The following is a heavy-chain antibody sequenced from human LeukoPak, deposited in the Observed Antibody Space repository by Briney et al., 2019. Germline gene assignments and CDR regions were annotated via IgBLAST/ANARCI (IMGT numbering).Heavy chain of an antibody. CDR2: IKGDGSST. V-gene: IGHV3-74*01. Sequence: GGSLTLSCAASGFDFSSNSMHWVRHAPGQGLVWVSRIKGDGSSTNYADSVKGRFTISRDIAKNTLYLQMNSLRAEDTGVYYCAKDHYWSIDYWGRGTLVTVSS. D-gene: IGHD3-3*01. J-gene: IGHJ4*02. CDR1: GFDFSSNS. CDR3: AKDHYWSIDY.